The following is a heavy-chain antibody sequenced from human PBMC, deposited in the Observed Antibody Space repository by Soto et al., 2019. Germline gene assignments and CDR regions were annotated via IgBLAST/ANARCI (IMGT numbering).Heavy chain of an antibody. CDR1: GYSFISYW. Sequence: LGESLKISCKGSGYSFISYWIGWVRQMPGKGLEWMGIIYPGDSDTRYSPSFQGQVTISADKSISTAYLQWSSLKASDTAMYYCARHPPPNSYSGSYLSYYYYGMDVCGQGTTVTVSS. V-gene: IGHV5-51*01. D-gene: IGHD1-26*01. J-gene: IGHJ6*02. CDR3: ARHPPPNSYSGSYLSYYYYGMDV. CDR2: IYPGDSDT.